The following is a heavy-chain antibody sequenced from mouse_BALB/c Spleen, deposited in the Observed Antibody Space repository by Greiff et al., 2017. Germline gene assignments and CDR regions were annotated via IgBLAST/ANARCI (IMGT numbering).Heavy chain of an antibody. J-gene: IGHJ3*01. CDR1: GYSITSDYA. V-gene: IGHV3-2*02. Sequence: DVQLQESGPGLVKPSQSLSLTCTVTGYSITSDYAWNWIRQFPGNKLEWMGYISYSGSTSYNPSLKSRISITRDTSKNQFFLQLNSVTTEDTATYYCARYEDYYGPAWFAYWGQGTLVTVSA. CDR3: ARYEDYYGPAWFAY. D-gene: IGHD1-2*01. CDR2: ISYSGST.